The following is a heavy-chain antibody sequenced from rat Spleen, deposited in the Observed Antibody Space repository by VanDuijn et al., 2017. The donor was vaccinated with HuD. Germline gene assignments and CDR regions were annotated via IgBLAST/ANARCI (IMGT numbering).Heavy chain of an antibody. Sequence: EVQLVESGGGLVQPGSPLKLSCAASGFTFSNYYMAWVRQAPTKGLEWVATISHDGSGTDYRDSVKGRFTISRDDAKSTLYLQMDSLRSEDTATYYCARRGNSVFWNFDFWGPGTMVSVSS. CDR3: ARRGNSVFWNFDF. J-gene: IGHJ1*01. CDR1: GFTFSNYY. D-gene: IGHD4-4*01. V-gene: IGHV5-29*01. CDR2: ISHDGSGT.